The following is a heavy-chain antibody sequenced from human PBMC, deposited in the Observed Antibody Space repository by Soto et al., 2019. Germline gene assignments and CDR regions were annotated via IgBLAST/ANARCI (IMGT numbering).Heavy chain of an antibody. CDR2: IYYSGTT. CDR1: GDSISSSSYY. Sequence: SETLSLTCTVSGDSISSSSYYWVWIRQPPGKGLEWIGNIYYSGTTYYSPSLQSRITISLDTSKNQFSLNLRSVTAADTAVYYCVRYNLQPRWFDPGGQGTLVTVSS. V-gene: IGHV4-39*01. CDR3: VRYNLQPRWFDP. D-gene: IGHD1-1*01. J-gene: IGHJ5*02.